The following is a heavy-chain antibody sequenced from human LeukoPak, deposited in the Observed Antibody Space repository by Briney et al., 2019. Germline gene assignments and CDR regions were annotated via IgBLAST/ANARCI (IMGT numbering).Heavy chain of an antibody. D-gene: IGHD6-19*01. CDR2: INPSGDST. CDR1: GYNFSSYY. Sequence: ASVKVSCKASGYNFSSYYMYWVRQAPGQGLEWMGIINPSGDSTSYAQKFQGRVTVTRDTSTSTAYMELSSLRSEDTAVYYCTTARQGLYWGQGTLVIVSS. J-gene: IGHJ4*02. CDR3: TTARQGLY. V-gene: IGHV1-46*01.